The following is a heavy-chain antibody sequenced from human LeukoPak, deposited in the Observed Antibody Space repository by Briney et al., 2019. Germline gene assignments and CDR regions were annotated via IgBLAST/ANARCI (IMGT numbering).Heavy chain of an antibody. CDR3: ASAPGYCSSTSCYAMSYYYYYGMDV. J-gene: IGHJ6*04. CDR2: INHSGGT. D-gene: IGHD2-2*01. CDR1: GGSFSGYY. V-gene: IGHV4-34*01. Sequence: SETLSLTCAVYGGSFSGYYWSWIRQPPGKGLEWIGEINHSGGTNYNPSLKSRVTISVDTSKNQFSLKLSSVTAADTAVYYCASAPGYCSSTSCYAMSYYYYYGMDVWGKGTTVTVSS.